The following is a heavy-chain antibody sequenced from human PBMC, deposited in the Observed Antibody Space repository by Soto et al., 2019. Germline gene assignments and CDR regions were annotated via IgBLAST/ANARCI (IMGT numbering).Heavy chain of an antibody. J-gene: IGHJ4*02. Sequence: QVQLVQSGAEVKKPGASVKVSCKASGYTFTSQNMHWVRQAPGQGLEWMGVINPSIGTTTYAQKFQGRVTMTSDRSTSSVYMEVSSLRSEDTAVYYCFSTLGARFDYWGQGTLVTVSS. V-gene: IGHV1-46*03. CDR2: INPSIGTT. CDR1: GYTFTSQN. CDR3: FSTLGARFDY. D-gene: IGHD1-26*01.